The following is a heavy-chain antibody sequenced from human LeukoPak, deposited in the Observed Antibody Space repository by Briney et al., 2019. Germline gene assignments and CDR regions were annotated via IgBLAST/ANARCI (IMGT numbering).Heavy chain of an antibody. CDR2: IYPDDSDT. D-gene: IGHD2-2*01. CDR3: ARPGREKLPAAEPDY. J-gene: IGHJ4*02. Sequence: GESLNISCKGSGYSFTNYWIGWVRQMPGKGLEWMGIIYPDDSDTRYSPSFQGQVTISADKSISTAYLQWSSLKASDTAMYYCARPGREKLPAAEPDYWGQGTLVTVSS. CDR1: GYSFTNYW. V-gene: IGHV5-51*01.